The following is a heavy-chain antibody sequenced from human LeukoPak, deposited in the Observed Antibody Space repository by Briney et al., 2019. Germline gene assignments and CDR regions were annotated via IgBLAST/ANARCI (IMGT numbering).Heavy chain of an antibody. CDR1: GVSFRGYY. Sequence: PSETLSLTCAVYGVSFRGYYWSWIRQPPGKGLEWIGEINHSGSTNYNPSLKSRVTISVDTSKNQFSLKLSSVTAADTAVYYCARGRRGMATTYSYWGQGTLVTVSS. CDR2: INHSGST. V-gene: IGHV4-34*01. J-gene: IGHJ4*02. CDR3: ARGRRGMATTYSY. D-gene: IGHD5-24*01.